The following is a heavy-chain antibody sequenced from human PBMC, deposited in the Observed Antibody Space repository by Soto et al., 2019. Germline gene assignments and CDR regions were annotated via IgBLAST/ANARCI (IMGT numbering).Heavy chain of an antibody. Sequence: GGSLRLSCAISRFSVSSNYLSWVRQAPGKGLEWVSVHYSGGSTYYADSVQGRFTISRDKSNNTLYLRMRGVRAEDTAVYFCARHRHPRGTVGATSPLDPWGQGTQVTVSS. CDR1: RFSVSSNY. CDR3: ARHRHPRGTVGATSPLDP. J-gene: IGHJ5*02. V-gene: IGHV3-53*01. CDR2: HYSGGST. D-gene: IGHD1-26*01.